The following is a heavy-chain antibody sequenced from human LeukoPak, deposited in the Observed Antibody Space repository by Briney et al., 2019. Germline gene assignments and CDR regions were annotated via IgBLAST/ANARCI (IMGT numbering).Heavy chain of an antibody. CDR1: GGSISSGGYY. Sequence: SQTLSLTCTVSGGSISSGGYYWSWIRQPAGKGLEWIGRIYISGISNYNPSLKSRVTISVDTSKNKFSLKLNSVTAADTAVYYCARASDFWSGYYTSFDSWGQGTLVTVSS. D-gene: IGHD3-3*01. CDR3: ARASDFWSGYYTSFDS. V-gene: IGHV4-61*02. J-gene: IGHJ4*02. CDR2: IYISGIS.